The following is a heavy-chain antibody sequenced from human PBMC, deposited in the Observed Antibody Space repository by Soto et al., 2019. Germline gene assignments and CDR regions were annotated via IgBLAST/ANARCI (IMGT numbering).Heavy chain of an antibody. CDR1: GGSLSNYG. V-gene: IGHV1-69*14. D-gene: IGHD3-22*01. Sequence: QVQLVQSGAEVKKPGSSVKVSCKASGGSLSNYGISWVRQAPGQGLEWMGAIIPVFGTPNYAQKFQDRVPITADTSTTTVYMEVRSLTSEDTAVYYCARGDATKIVVTTYYAMDVWGQGTTVTVSS. CDR3: ARGDATKIVVTTYYAMDV. J-gene: IGHJ6*02. CDR2: IIPVFGTP.